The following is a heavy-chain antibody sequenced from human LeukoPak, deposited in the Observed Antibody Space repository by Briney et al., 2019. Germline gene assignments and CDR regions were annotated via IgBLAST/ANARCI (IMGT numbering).Heavy chain of an antibody. CDR2: IYYSGST. CDR3: ARIPIEDYYYGMDV. CDR1: GGSISSGDYY. J-gene: IGHJ6*02. Sequence: SQTLSLTCTVSGGSISSGDYYWRWIRQPPGKGLEWIGYIYYSGSTYYNPSLKSRVTISVDTSKNQFSLKLSSVTAADTAVYYCARIPIEDYYYGMDVWGQGTTVTVSS. V-gene: IGHV4-30-4*01.